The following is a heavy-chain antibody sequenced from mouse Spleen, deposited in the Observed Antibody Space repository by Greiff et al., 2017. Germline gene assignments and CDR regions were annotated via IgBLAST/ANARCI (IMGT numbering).Heavy chain of an antibody. J-gene: IGHJ2*01. CDR2: IHPSDSDT. V-gene: IGHV1-74*01. CDR1: GYTFTSYW. D-gene: IGHD1-1*01. CDR3: AIGLFITTVVAKSY. Sequence: QVQLKQPGAELVKPGASVKVSCKASGYTFTSYWMHWVKQRPGQGLEWIGRIHPSDSDTNYNQKFKGKATLTVDKSSSTAYMQLSSLTSEDSAVYYCAIGLFITTVVAKSYWGQGTTLTVSS.